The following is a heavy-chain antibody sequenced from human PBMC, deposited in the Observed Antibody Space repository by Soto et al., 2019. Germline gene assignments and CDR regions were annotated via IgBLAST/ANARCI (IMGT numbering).Heavy chain of an antibody. Sequence: ASVKVSCKASGYTFTSYYMHWVRQAPGQGLEWVGIINPSGGSTSYAQKFQGRVTMTRDTSTSTVYMELSGLKVEDTAVYYCAKARSGNYLYYFDYWGQGTLVTVSS. V-gene: IGHV1-46*01. CDR3: AKARSGNYLYYFDY. D-gene: IGHD3-3*01. CDR2: INPSGGST. CDR1: GYTFTSYY. J-gene: IGHJ4*02.